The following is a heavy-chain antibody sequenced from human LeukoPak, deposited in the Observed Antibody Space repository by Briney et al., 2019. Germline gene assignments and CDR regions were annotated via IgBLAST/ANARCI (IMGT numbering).Heavy chain of an antibody. CDR3: ARAVVIRYYDSSGYLT. CDR1: GFTVSSNY. J-gene: IGHJ5*02. D-gene: IGHD3-22*01. CDR2: IYSGGST. Sequence: GGSLRLSCAASGFTVSSNYMSWVRQAPGKGLEWVSVIYSGGSTYYADSVKGRFTISRDNSKNTLYLQMKSLRAEDTAVYYCARAVVIRYYDSSGYLTWGQGTLVTVSS. V-gene: IGHV3-66*01.